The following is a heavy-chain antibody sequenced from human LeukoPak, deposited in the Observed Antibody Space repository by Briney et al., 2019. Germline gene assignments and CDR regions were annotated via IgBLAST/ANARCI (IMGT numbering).Heavy chain of an antibody. D-gene: IGHD6-13*01. CDR2: IWYDGSNE. Sequence: PGRSLRLSCAASGFTFSSFGLHWVRQAPGKGLEWVAVIWYDGSNEYYVNSVKGRFTISRDNSKNTLYLQMNSLRDEDTAVYYCASQIRITAAGYNGFDMWGQGTVVTVSS. J-gene: IGHJ3*02. CDR1: GFTFSSFG. CDR3: ASQIRITAAGYNGFDM. V-gene: IGHV3-33*01.